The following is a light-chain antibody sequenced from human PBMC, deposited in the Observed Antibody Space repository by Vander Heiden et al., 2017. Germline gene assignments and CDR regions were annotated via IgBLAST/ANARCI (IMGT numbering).Light chain of an antibody. CDR3: QQSYSPLFT. J-gene: IGKJ3*01. CDR2: AAS. CDR1: QSISSY. Sequence: DIQMTQSPSSLSASVGDRVTITCRASQSISSYLNWYQQKPGKAPKLLIYAASSLQSGVPSRFSGSGSGTDFTLTISSLQPEDFATYYCQQSYSPLFTFGPGTKVXIK. V-gene: IGKV1-39*01.